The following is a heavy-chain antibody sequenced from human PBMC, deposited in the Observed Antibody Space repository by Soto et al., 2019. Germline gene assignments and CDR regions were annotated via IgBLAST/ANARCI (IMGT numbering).Heavy chain of an antibody. Sequence: LLVESGGGFVQPGGSLRLSCVASGFTFSHAWMDWVRQAPGKGLEWVGRIKSISDGETTNYAASVAGRFTISRDDSKNTLFLHVNSLKTEDTGVYYCTRRIAVAGTYYFDYWGQGTLVNVSS. CDR2: IKSISDGETT. V-gene: IGHV3-15*07. CDR3: TRRIAVAGTYYFDY. CDR1: GFTFSHAW. J-gene: IGHJ4*02. D-gene: IGHD6-19*01.